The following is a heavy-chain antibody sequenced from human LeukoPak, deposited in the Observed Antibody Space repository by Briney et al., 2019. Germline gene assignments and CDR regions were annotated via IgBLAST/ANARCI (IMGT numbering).Heavy chain of an antibody. V-gene: IGHV4-30-2*01. CDR1: GGSISSGGYY. J-gene: IGHJ5*02. CDR2: IYHSGST. Sequence: SEALSLTCTVSGGSISSGGYYWSWIRQPPGKGLEWIGYIYHSGSTYYNPSLKSRVTISVDTSKNQFSLKLSSVTAADTAVYYCARDDGDVPFDPWGQGTLVTVSS. D-gene: IGHD4-17*01. CDR3: ARDDGDVPFDP.